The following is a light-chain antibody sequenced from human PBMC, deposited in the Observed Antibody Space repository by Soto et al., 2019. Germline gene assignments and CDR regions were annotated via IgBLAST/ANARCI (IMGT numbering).Light chain of an antibody. V-gene: IGLV2-8*01. CDR2: EVF. Sequence: QSALTQPPSASGSPGQSVTISCAGTSSDVGGYNYVSWYQKHPGKAPKLLIYEVFQRPSGVPDRFSGSKSGDTASLTVSGLQAEDEAYYFCSSYSGSDNFVVFGGGTKLTVL. CDR3: SSYSGSDNFVV. J-gene: IGLJ3*02. CDR1: SSDVGGYNY.